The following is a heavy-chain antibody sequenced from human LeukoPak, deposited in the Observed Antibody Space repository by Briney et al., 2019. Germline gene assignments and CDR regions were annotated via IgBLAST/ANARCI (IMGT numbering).Heavy chain of an antibody. J-gene: IGHJ4*02. Sequence: SETLSLTCIVSGGSITSTSDYWAWIRQSPGKGLEWIGSIFYTGSTYPNPSLESRITMSVDTSKNQFSLKLSSVTAPDTAVYFCARVGPVEMATTGYFDSWGQGTLVTVSS. CDR2: IFYTGST. CDR3: ARVGPVEMATTGYFDS. CDR1: GGSITSTSDY. V-gene: IGHV4-39*07. D-gene: IGHD5-24*01.